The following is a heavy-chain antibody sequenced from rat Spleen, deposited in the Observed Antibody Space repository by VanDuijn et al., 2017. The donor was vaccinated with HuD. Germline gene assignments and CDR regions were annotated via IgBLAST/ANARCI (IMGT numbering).Heavy chain of an antibody. V-gene: IGHV2-1*01. Sequence: QVQLKESGPGLVQPSQTLSLTCTVSGFSLISNSLHWVRQPPGKGLEWMGGIWGDGSTNYNSALKSRLSISRDTSKSQVFLEMNSLQTDDVGTYYCTRETTGVTPLFAYWGQGTLVTVSS. J-gene: IGHJ3*01. CDR1: GFSLISNS. CDR3: TRETTGVTPLFAY. CDR2: IWGDGST. D-gene: IGHD1-7*01.